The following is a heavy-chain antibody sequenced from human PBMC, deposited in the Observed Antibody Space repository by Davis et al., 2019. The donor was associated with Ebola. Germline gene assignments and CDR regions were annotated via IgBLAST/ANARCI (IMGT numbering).Heavy chain of an antibody. J-gene: IGHJ3*02. Sequence: GESLKISCAASGFTFSQYWMQWVRQAPGKGLVWVAHIVSDGSSSTYADSVKGRFTISRDDSRSTVYLQMSSLTVEDTALYYCVKDRRWSYAFDIWGQGTMVTVSS. D-gene: IGHD3-3*01. CDR3: VKDRRWSYAFDI. V-gene: IGHV3-74*03. CDR2: IVSDGSSS. CDR1: GFTFSQYW.